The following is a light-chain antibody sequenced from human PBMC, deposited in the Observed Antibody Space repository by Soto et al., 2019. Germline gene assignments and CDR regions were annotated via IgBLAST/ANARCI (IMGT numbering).Light chain of an antibody. J-gene: IGKJ5*01. CDR3: QQANSFPIT. Sequence: DIQMTQSPSSLSASVGDTISITCRASQDVGKWLAWYQQKPGKAPTPLIHGASGSQSGVPPRYSGSGYGTDFTLTISSLRPEDFATYYCQQANSFPITFGQGTRLEIK. CDR2: GAS. V-gene: IGKV1-12*01. CDR1: QDVGKW.